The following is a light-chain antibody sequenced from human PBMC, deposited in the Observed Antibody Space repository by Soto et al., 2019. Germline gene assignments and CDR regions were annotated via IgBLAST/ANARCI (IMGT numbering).Light chain of an antibody. J-gene: IGKJ3*01. CDR3: QHRHT. V-gene: IGKV3-11*01. Sequence: DIVLTQSPATLSLSPGERATLSCRASQSVSRDFAWYQQKPGQAPRLLIYDASNRATGIPARFSGSGSGTDFTLTINSLQPEDFAVYYCQHRHTVGPGTKVDLK. CDR1: QSVSRD. CDR2: DAS.